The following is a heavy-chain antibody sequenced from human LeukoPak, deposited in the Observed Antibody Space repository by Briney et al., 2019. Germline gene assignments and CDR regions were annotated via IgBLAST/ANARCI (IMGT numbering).Heavy chain of an antibody. V-gene: IGHV1-69*02. Sequence: AASVKVSCKASGGTFSSYTISWVRQAPGQGLEWMGRIIPILGIANYAQKFQGRVTITADKSTSTAYMELSSLRSEDTAVYYCASGDSSSWYNQEYYFDYWGQGTLVTVSS. CDR2: IIPILGIA. CDR1: GGTFSSYT. D-gene: IGHD6-13*01. J-gene: IGHJ4*02. CDR3: ASGDSSSWYNQEYYFDY.